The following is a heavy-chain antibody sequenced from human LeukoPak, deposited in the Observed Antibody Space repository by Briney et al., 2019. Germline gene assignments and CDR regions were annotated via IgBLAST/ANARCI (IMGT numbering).Heavy chain of an antibody. Sequence: SETLSLTCTVSGGSISSYYWSWIRQPAGKGLEWIGRIYTSGSTNYNPSLKSRVTMSVDTSKSQFSLKLSSVTAADTAVYYCARFGAVAGIPVDAFDIWGQGTMVTVSS. V-gene: IGHV4-4*07. CDR3: ARFGAVAGIPVDAFDI. J-gene: IGHJ3*02. D-gene: IGHD6-19*01. CDR2: IYTSGST. CDR1: GGSISSYY.